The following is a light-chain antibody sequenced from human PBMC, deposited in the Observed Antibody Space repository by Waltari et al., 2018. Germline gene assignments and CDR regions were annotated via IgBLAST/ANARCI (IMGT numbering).Light chain of an antibody. CDR3: NSYAGSSSWV. Sequence: QSALTQPASVSGSPGQSITISCTGTSSDVGFYNYVSWYQQHPGKAPKLMIYVVSWRPPGVSNRFSGSKSGNTASLTISGLQADDEADYYCNSYAGSSSWVFGGGTKLTVL. CDR2: VVS. CDR1: SSDVGFYNY. V-gene: IGLV2-14*01. J-gene: IGLJ3*02.